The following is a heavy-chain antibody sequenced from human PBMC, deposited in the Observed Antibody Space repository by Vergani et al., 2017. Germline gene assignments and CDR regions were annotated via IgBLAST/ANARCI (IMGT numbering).Heavy chain of an antibody. CDR3: AREGERMGNSGSSYYYYGMDF. CDR1: GYTFTSYG. Sequence: VQLVQSGAEVKKPGASVKVSCKASGYTFTSYGISWVRQAPGQGLEWMGWISAYNGNTNYAHKLQGSVTMTTDTSTSTAYMELKSLRSDDTAVYYCAREGERMGNSGSSYYYYGMDFWGRGITVAVSA. J-gene: IGHJ6*01. D-gene: IGHD2/OR15-2a*01. V-gene: IGHV1-18*01. CDR2: ISAYNGNT.